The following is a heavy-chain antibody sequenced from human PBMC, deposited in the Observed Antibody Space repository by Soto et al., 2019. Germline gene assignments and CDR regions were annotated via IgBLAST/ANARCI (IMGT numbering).Heavy chain of an antibody. Sequence: SETLSLTCAVYGGSFSGYYWSWIRQPPGKGLEWIGEINRSGSTNYNPSLKSRVTISVDTSKNQFSLKLSSVTAADTAVYYCASREGVVVVAAHDHDAFDIWGQGTMVTVSS. D-gene: IGHD2-15*01. CDR2: INRSGST. CDR1: GGSFSGYY. V-gene: IGHV4-34*01. CDR3: ASREGVVVVAAHDHDAFDI. J-gene: IGHJ3*02.